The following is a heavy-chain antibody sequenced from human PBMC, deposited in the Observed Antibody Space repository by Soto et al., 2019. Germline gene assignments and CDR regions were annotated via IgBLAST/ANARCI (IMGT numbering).Heavy chain of an antibody. J-gene: IGHJ4*02. V-gene: IGHV4-39*01. CDR1: GGSISSSSYY. CDR2: IYYSGST. CDR3: ARQRPEIYAYFDY. D-gene: IGHD4-17*01. Sequence: SETLSLTCTVSGGSISSSSYYWGWIRQPPGNGLEWIGSIYYSGSTYYNPSLKSRVTISVDTSKNQFSLKLSSVTAADTAVYYCARQRPEIYAYFDYWGQGTLVTVSS.